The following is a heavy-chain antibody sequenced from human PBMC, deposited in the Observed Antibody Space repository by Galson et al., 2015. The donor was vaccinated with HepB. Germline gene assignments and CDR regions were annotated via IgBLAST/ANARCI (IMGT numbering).Heavy chain of an antibody. Sequence: SVKVSCKASGYTFTSYYMHWVRQAPGQGLEWMGIINPSGGSTSYAQKFQGRVTMTRDTSTSTVYMELSSLRSEDTAVYYCAREPMTTGLDDAFDIWGQGTMVTVSS. CDR1: GYTFTSYY. V-gene: IGHV1-46*01. CDR2: INPSGGST. J-gene: IGHJ3*02. D-gene: IGHD4-17*01. CDR3: AREPMTTGLDDAFDI.